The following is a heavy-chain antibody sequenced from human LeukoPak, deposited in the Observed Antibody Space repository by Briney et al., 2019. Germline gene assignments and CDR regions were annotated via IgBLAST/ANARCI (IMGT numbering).Heavy chain of an antibody. V-gene: IGHV3-23*01. D-gene: IGHD5-12*01. J-gene: IGHJ3*01. CDR3: AKVISGYSYGRDAVDV. CDR2: ISGSSAST. Sequence: GGSLRLSCAASGFTFSNYAMNWVRQAPGKGLEWVSTISGSSASTYYADSVKGRFTISRDNSKNTLYLEMNSLRVEDTAVYYCAKVISGYSYGRDAVDVWGQGTMVTVSS. CDR1: GFTFSNYA.